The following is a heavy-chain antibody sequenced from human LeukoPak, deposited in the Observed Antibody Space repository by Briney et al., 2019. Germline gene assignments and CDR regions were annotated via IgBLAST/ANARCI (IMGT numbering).Heavy chain of an antibody. Sequence: SETLSLTCAVYGGSFSDYYWSWIRQPPGKGLEWIGEINQSGSTNYNPSLKSRVTISVDTSKNQFSLKLSSVTAADTAVYYCARDRSWYSSSLNRYYYGMDVWGQGTTVTVSS. CDR3: ARDRSWYSSSLNRYYYGMDV. V-gene: IGHV4-34*01. J-gene: IGHJ6*02. D-gene: IGHD6-13*01. CDR2: INQSGST. CDR1: GGSFSDYY.